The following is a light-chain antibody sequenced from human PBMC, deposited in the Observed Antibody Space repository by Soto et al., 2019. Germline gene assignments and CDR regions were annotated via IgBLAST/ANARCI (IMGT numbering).Light chain of an antibody. V-gene: IGKV1-39*01. CDR3: QQGFTTPHT. CDR1: QSINNC. Sequence: DIQMTQSPSSLSASVGDRVTITCRASQSINNCLNWYQQRPGEAPKLLIYAASNLQSGVPSRFSGSGSGTHFTLTITSLQPEDFASYYCQQGFTTPHTFGPGTRVDIK. J-gene: IGKJ3*01. CDR2: AAS.